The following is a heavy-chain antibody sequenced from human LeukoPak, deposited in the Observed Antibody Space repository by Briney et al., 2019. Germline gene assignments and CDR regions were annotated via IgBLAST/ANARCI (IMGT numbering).Heavy chain of an antibody. V-gene: IGHV3-64*01. Sequence: GGSLRLSCVASGFTFSDYAMHWVRQAPGKGLEYVSTINTNGGSTYYANSVKGRFTTSRDNSKNTLYLQMGSLRAEDMAVYFCARDFSSGPYYYYYMDVWGKGTPVTVSS. CDR2: INTNGGST. D-gene: IGHD6-19*01. CDR1: GFTFSDYA. CDR3: ARDFSSGPYYYYYMDV. J-gene: IGHJ6*03.